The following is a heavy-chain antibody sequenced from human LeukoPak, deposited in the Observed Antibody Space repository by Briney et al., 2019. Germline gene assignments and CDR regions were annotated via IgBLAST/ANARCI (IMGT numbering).Heavy chain of an antibody. Sequence: GGSLRLSCAASGFTFSSYGIHWVRQAPGKGLEWVAVISNDGSNKYYADSVEGRFTISRDNSKNTLYLQMNSLRAEDTAIYYCAKDHPRQGVTAHTPFDYWGQGTLVTVSS. CDR2: ISNDGSNK. J-gene: IGHJ4*02. D-gene: IGHD2-15*01. CDR3: AKDHPRQGVTAHTPFDY. CDR1: GFTFSSYG. V-gene: IGHV3-30*18.